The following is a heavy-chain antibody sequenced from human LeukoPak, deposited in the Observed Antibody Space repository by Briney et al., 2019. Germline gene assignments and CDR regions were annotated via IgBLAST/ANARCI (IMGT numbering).Heavy chain of an antibody. CDR2: IRYDGSDK. V-gene: IGHV3-30*02. J-gene: IGHJ4*02. CDR1: GFTFNSYA. CDR3: AKAGPFYFDG. Sequence: PGGSLRLSCAATGFTFNSYAMHWVRQPPGKGLEWVAFIRYDGSDKYYADSVKDRFTISRDNSKSTLSLQMNSLRAEDTAVYYCAKAGPFYFDGWGQGILVTVSS.